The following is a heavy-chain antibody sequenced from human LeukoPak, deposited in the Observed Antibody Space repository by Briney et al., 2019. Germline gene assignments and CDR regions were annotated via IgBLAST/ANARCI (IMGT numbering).Heavy chain of an antibody. CDR1: GFTFSGDG. CDR2: ISIDGSGT. D-gene: IGHD2-15*01. CDR3: PRHPLYCSGGHCYFVY. V-gene: IGHV3-74*01. Sequence: GGSLRLSCAASGFTFSGDGMHWVRQAPGKGLGWVSRISIDGSGTTYADSVKGRFTISRDNAKKTLYLQMNTLRAEDTAVYYSPRHPLYCSGGHCYFVYWGQGTLVTVSS. J-gene: IGHJ4*02.